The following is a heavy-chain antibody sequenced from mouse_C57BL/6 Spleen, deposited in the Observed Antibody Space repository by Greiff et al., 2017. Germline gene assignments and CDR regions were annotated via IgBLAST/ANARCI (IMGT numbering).Heavy chain of an antibody. CDR1: GYSITSGYY. Sequence: EVHLVESVPFLFKPSHSLSLTCSVTGYSITSGYYWNWIRQFPGNKLEWMGYISYDGSNNYNPSLKNRISITRDTSKNQFFLKLNSVTTEDTATYYCARDSSGSWFAYWGQGTLVTVSA. CDR2: ISYDGSN. CDR3: ARDSSGSWFAY. D-gene: IGHD3-2*02. J-gene: IGHJ3*01. V-gene: IGHV3-6*01.